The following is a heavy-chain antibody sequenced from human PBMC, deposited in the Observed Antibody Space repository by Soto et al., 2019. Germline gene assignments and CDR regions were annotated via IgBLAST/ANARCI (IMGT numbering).Heavy chain of an antibody. V-gene: IGHV3-23*01. J-gene: IGHJ4*02. CDR1: GFTFISYA. CDR3: ATPLGRIAVAQSDY. D-gene: IGHD6-19*01. CDR2: ISGSGGST. Sequence: GSLRLSCAASGFTFISYAIIFVRHSAGKGLEWVSAISGSGGSTYYADSVKGRFTISRDNSKNTLYLQMNSLRAEDTAVYYCATPLGRIAVAQSDYWGQGTLVTVSS.